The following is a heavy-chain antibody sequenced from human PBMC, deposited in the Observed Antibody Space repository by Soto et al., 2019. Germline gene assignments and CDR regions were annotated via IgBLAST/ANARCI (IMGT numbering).Heavy chain of an antibody. V-gene: IGHV3-30*18. Sequence: QRLSCAASGFTFSSYGMHWVRQAPGKGLEWVAVISYDGSNKYYADSVKGRFTISRDNSKNTLYLQMNSLRAEDTAVYYCAKDQSRGYSYGYWYFDYWGQGTLVTVSS. D-gene: IGHD5-18*01. J-gene: IGHJ4*02. CDR1: GFTFSSYG. CDR2: ISYDGSNK. CDR3: AKDQSRGYSYGYWYFDY.